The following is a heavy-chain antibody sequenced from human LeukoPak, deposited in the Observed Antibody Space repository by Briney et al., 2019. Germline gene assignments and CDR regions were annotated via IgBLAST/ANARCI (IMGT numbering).Heavy chain of an antibody. CDR2: IRSKAYGETT. Sequence: GESLRLSCTVSGFPFGDYHMTWFRQAPGKGLEWVGGIRSKAYGETTQYAASVKGRFSISRDDSKSIAYLQMNSLRTEDTAVYYCTRDGRGSNFDYWGQGTLGTVSS. CDR3: TRDGRGSNFDY. D-gene: IGHD2-15*01. CDR1: GFPFGDYH. V-gene: IGHV3-49*03. J-gene: IGHJ4*02.